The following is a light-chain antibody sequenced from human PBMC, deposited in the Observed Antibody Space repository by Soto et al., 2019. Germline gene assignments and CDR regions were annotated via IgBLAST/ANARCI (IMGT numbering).Light chain of an antibody. V-gene: IGKV1-5*03. Sequence: DIQMTQSPSTLSGSVGDRITITCRASQTISSWLAWYQQQPGKAPKLLIYKASTLESGVPSRFSGSGSWREFTLTTSSLETADFETEYGQHYNSYSLAFGQGTKV. CDR2: KAS. CDR3: QHYNSYSLA. J-gene: IGKJ1*01. CDR1: QTISSW.